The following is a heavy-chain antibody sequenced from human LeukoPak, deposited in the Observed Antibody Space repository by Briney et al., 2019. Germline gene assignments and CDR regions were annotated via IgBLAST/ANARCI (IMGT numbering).Heavy chain of an antibody. CDR3: ARDSSGYYHWFDP. V-gene: IGHV4-59*01. J-gene: IGHJ5*02. CDR1: GGSISSYY. Sequence: SETLSLTCTVSGGSISSYYWSWIRQPPGKGLEWIGYIYYSGSTNYNPSLKSRVTISVDTSKSQFSLKLSSVTAADTAVYYCARDSSGYYHWFDPWGQGTLVTVSS. CDR2: IYYSGST. D-gene: IGHD3-22*01.